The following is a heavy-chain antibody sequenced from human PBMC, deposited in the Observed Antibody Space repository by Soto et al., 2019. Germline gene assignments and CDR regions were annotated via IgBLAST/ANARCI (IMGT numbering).Heavy chain of an antibody. V-gene: IGHV3-49*04. Sequence: GGSLRLSCTGSGFNFANYALTWVRQAPGKGLEWVGFIRGETNGGTADYAASLKGRITISRDDSKSIAYLEINSLRTEDTAVYYCTRYYYESSGYYVYWGQGTLVTVSS. CDR2: IRGETNGGTA. J-gene: IGHJ4*02. CDR3: TRYYYESSGYYVY. CDR1: GFNFANYA. D-gene: IGHD3-22*01.